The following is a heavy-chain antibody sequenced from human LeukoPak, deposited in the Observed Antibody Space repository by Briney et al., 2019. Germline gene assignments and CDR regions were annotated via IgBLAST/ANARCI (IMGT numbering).Heavy chain of an antibody. D-gene: IGHD6-13*01. Sequence: SQTLSLTCTVSGGSISSGSYYWSWIRQPAGKGLEWIGRISTSGSTNYNPSPMSRVTISVDTSKNQFSLRLSSVTAADTAVYYCARYSTNWGWFDPWGQGTLVTVSS. CDR1: GGSISSGSYY. CDR2: ISTSGST. V-gene: IGHV4-61*02. J-gene: IGHJ5*02. CDR3: ARYSTNWGWFDP.